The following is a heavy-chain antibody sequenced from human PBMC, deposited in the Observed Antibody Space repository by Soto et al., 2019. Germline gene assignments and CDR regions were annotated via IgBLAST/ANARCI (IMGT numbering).Heavy chain of an antibody. CDR2: ISAST. CDR3: AKAGGGTFDYGLDV. Sequence: EVQLLESGGGLVQPGGSLRLSCEASGFTFSKYAMTWVRQAPGKGLEWVSAISASTYYGDSVRGRFTISRDNSKNTLYLQMNSLRGEDTAVYYCAKAGGGTFDYGLDVWGQGTTVTVSS. CDR1: GFTFSKYA. J-gene: IGHJ6*01. D-gene: IGHD3-16*01. V-gene: IGHV3-23*01.